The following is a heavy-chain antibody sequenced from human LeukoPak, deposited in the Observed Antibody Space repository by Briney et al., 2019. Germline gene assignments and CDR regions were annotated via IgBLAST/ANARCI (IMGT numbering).Heavy chain of an antibody. J-gene: IGHJ5*02. D-gene: IGHD3-16*01. CDR3: ARALGQKGRRWFDP. CDR2: INPNSGGT. V-gene: IGHV1-2*02. CDR1: GYTFTGYY. Sequence: GASEKVSCKASGYTFTGYYMHWVRQAPGQGLEWMGWINPNSGGTNYAQKFQGRVTMTRDTSISTAYMELSRLRSDDTAVYYCARALGQKGRRWFDPWGQGTLVTVSS.